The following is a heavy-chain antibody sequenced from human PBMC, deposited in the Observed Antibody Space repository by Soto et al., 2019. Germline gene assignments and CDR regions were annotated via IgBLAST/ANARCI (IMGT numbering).Heavy chain of an antibody. D-gene: IGHD6-13*01. J-gene: IGHJ6*02. Sequence: GASVKVSCKASGGTFSSYAISWVRQAPGQGLEWMGGIIPIFGTANYAQKFQGRVTITADESTSTAYMELSSLRSEDTAVYYCAREGPYSSSWYRGGYYYYGMDVWGQGTTVTVSS. V-gene: IGHV1-69*13. CDR1: GGTFSSYA. CDR3: AREGPYSSSWYRGGYYYYGMDV. CDR2: IIPIFGTA.